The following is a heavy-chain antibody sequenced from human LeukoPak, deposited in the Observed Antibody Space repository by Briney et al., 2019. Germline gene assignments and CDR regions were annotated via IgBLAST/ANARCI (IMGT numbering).Heavy chain of an antibody. CDR2: ISSSSSTI. Sequence: GGSLRLSCAASGFTFSSYGMHWVRQAPGRGLEWVSYISSSSSTIYYADSVKGRFTISRDNAKNSLYLQMNSLRAEDTAVYYCARDLGPIAVAHPDYWGQGTLVTVSS. V-gene: IGHV3-48*04. D-gene: IGHD6-19*01. CDR1: GFTFSSYG. CDR3: ARDLGPIAVAHPDY. J-gene: IGHJ4*02.